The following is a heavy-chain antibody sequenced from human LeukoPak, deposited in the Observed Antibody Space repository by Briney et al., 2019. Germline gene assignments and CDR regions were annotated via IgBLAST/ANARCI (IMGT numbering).Heavy chain of an antibody. J-gene: IGHJ6*02. CDR2: TSGSGGTT. D-gene: IGHD1-14*01. Sequence: GGSLRLSCAASGFTFNNYAMNWVRQAPGKGLEWVSVTSGSGGTTYYADSVKGRFTISRDSSKNTLYLQMNSLRAEDTAVYYCAKVSGGGLYYDGMDVWGQGTTVTVSS. CDR3: AKVSGGGLYYDGMDV. CDR1: GFTFNNYA. V-gene: IGHV3-23*01.